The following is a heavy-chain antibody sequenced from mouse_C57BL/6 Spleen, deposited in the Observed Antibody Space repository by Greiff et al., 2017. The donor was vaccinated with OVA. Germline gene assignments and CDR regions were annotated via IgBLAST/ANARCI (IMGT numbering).Heavy chain of an antibody. V-gene: IGHV1-81*01. J-gene: IGHJ1*03. CDR1: GYTFTSYG. CDR3: ARAGGSPNYWYFDV. CDR2: IYPRSGNT. Sequence: QVQLKESGAELARPGASVKLSCKASGYTFTSYGISWVKQRTGQGLEWIGEIYPRSGNTYYNEKFKGKATLTADKSSSTAYMELRSLTSEDSAVYFCARAGGSPNYWYFDVWGTGTTVTVSS. D-gene: IGHD1-1*02.